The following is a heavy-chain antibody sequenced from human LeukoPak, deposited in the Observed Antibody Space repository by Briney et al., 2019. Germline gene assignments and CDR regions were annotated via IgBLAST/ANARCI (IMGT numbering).Heavy chain of an antibody. CDR1: GGSISDGGFY. CDR2: IYYSGST. D-gene: IGHD2-15*01. Sequence: PSETLSLTCTVSGGSISDGGFYWSWIRQHPEKGLEWIGYIYYSGSTYYNPSLKSRVTISVDTSKNQFSLKLSSVTAADTAVYYCARDGREEYYYYGMDVWGQGTTVTVSS. J-gene: IGHJ6*02. CDR3: ARDGREEYYYYGMDV. V-gene: IGHV4-30-4*08.